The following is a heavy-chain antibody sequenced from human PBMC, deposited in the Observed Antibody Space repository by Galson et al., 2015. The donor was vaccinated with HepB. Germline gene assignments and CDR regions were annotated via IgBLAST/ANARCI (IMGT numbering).Heavy chain of an antibody. CDR1: GGTFSSYA. Sequence: SVKASCKASGGTFSSYAISWVRQAPGQGLEWMGGIIPIFGTANYAQKFQGRVTITADESTSTAYMELSSLRSEDTAVYYCARDGGLLLWFGELSHWFDPWGQGTLVTVSS. V-gene: IGHV1-69*13. J-gene: IGHJ5*02. D-gene: IGHD3-10*01. CDR2: IIPIFGTA. CDR3: ARDGGLLLWFGELSHWFDP.